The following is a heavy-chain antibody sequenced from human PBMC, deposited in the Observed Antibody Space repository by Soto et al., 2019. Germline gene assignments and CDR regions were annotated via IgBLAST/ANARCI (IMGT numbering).Heavy chain of an antibody. J-gene: IGHJ5*01. CDR1: GFTFSSYS. Sequence: PGGSLRLSCAASGFTFSSYSMNWVRQAPGKGLEWVSSISSSSSYIYYADSVKGRFTISRDNAKNSLYLQMNSLRAEDTAVYYCARGKLAYCGGDCLFRWFDSWGQGTPVTGSS. V-gene: IGHV3-21*01. D-gene: IGHD2-21*02. CDR3: ARGKLAYCGGDCLFRWFDS. CDR2: ISSSSSYI.